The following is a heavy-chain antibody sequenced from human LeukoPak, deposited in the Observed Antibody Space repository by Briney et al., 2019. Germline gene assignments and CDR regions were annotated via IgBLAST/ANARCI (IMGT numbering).Heavy chain of an antibody. CDR3: ARGPPTDYYDSSGFYYVFDY. CDR1: GGSISSYY. Sequence: NPSETLSLSCTVSGGSISSYYWNWIRQSPTKGLEWIGYISYSGSTNYNPSLKSRVTISLDTSKNQFSLKLSSVTAADTAVYFCARGPPTDYYDSSGFYYVFDYWGQGTLVTVSS. V-gene: IGHV4-59*12. D-gene: IGHD3-22*01. CDR2: ISYSGST. J-gene: IGHJ4*02.